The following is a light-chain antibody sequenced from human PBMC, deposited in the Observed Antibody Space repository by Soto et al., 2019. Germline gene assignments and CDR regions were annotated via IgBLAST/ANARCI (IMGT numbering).Light chain of an antibody. CDR2: WAS. CDR1: QSLLH. J-gene: IGKJ1*01. CDR3: QQYYTTPVT. Sequence: DIVMTQYPDSLAVSLGERATINCKSSQSLLHLAWYQQKPGQPPKLLIYWASTRESGVPDRFSGSGSGTDFTLTISSLQAEDVAVYYCQQYYTTPVTFGQGTKVEIK. V-gene: IGKV4-1*01.